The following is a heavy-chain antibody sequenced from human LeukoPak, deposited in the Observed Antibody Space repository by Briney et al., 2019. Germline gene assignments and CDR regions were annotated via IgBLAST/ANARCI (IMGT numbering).Heavy chain of an antibody. V-gene: IGHV3-30-3*01. Sequence: GGSLRLSCAASGFTFSNYAMHWVRQAPGKGLEWVAVMSYDVSNKYYADSVKGRFTISRDNSKNTLYVQMNSLRVEDTAVYYCARDFQWLRAMDVWGQGTTVTVSS. D-gene: IGHD6-19*01. CDR3: ARDFQWLRAMDV. CDR1: GFTFSNYA. CDR2: MSYDVSNK. J-gene: IGHJ6*02.